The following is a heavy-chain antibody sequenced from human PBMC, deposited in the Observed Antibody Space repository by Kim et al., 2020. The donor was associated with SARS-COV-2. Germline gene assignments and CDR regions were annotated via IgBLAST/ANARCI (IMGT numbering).Heavy chain of an antibody. D-gene: IGHD6-19*01. Sequence: SVKGRFTISRDNAKNTLYLQRNSLRAEDTSVYYCARRWSGGSGWYYFDYWGQGTLVTVSS. CDR3: ARRWSGGSGWYYFDY. J-gene: IGHJ4*02. V-gene: IGHV3-74*01.